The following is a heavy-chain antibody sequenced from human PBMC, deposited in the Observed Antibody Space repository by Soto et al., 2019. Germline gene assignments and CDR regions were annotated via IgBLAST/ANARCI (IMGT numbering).Heavy chain of an antibody. CDR3: AKEISPKAGKWYCDL. D-gene: IGHD6-19*01. Sequence: QVQLVESGGGVVQPGGSFRLSCAASEFTFSDYGMHWVRQAPGKGLEWVAVVSHDGMAEYYADSAKGRFTISRDNSKNTLYLQMNRLRDDDTAVYYCAKEISPKAGKWYCDLWGRGTLVTVSS. CDR1: EFTFSDYG. J-gene: IGHJ2*01. V-gene: IGHV3-30*18. CDR2: VSHDGMAE.